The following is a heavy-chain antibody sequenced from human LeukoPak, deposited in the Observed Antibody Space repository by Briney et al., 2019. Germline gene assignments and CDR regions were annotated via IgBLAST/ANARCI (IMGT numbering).Heavy chain of an antibody. V-gene: IGHV1-69*06. D-gene: IGHD6-19*01. Sequence: ASVKVSCKASGGTFSSYAISWVRQAPGQGLEWMGGIIPIFGTANYAQKFQGRVTITADKSTSTAYMELSSLRSEDTAVYYCARRAVGNSYYYMDVWGKGTTVTVSS. CDR1: GGTFSSYA. CDR2: IIPIFGTA. CDR3: ARRAVGNSYYYMDV. J-gene: IGHJ6*03.